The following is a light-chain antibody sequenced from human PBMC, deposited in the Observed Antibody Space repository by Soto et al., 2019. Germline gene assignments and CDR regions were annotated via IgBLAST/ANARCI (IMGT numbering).Light chain of an antibody. J-gene: IGKJ1*01. CDR3: KQYNSYSWT. Sequence: DIQMTQSPSTLSASVGDRVTITCRASQSISSWLAWYQQKPGKAPKLLIYKASSLESGVPSRFSGSGSGTEFTLTISSLQTDDFATYYCKQYNSYSWTFGQGTKVDIK. CDR1: QSISSW. V-gene: IGKV1-5*03. CDR2: KAS.